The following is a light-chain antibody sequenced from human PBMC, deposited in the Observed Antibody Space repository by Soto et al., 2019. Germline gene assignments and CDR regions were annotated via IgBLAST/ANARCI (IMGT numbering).Light chain of an antibody. J-gene: IGLJ3*02. Sequence: QSVLTQPPSASGTPGQRITISCSGRTSNIGAGFDVHWYHQIAGTAPKLLIYGNSNRPSGVPDRFSGSKSGTSASLAINGLQAEDEAHYYCQSYDNSLSGSWVFGGGTKLTVL. CDR1: TSNIGAGFD. CDR3: QSYDNSLSGSWV. CDR2: GNS. V-gene: IGLV1-40*01.